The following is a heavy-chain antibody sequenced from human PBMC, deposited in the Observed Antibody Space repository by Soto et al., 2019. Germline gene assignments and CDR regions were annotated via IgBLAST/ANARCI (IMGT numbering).Heavy chain of an antibody. CDR2: IYYSGNT. CDR3: ASYSLYGMDV. Sequence: LILSCAASGFTFSDYYWSWIRQPPGKGLEWIGNIYYSGNTYYNPSLKSRLIISIDTSKNQFSLKVGSVTAADTAVYYCASYSLYGMDVWGQGTTVTVSS. D-gene: IGHD2-21*01. V-gene: IGHV4-30-4*01. CDR1: GFTFSDYY. J-gene: IGHJ6*02.